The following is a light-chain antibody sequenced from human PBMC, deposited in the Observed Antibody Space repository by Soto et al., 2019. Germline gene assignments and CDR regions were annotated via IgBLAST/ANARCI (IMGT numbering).Light chain of an antibody. J-gene: IGKJ3*01. CDR1: QSVLYSSINTNY. CDR3: QQYFSAPFT. CDR2: WAS. Sequence: DIVMTQSPDSLAVSLGERATINCKSSQSVLYSSINTNYLACYQQKPGQPPRLLIYWASGRESGVPDRFSGSGSGTDFTLTISSLQAEDVAVYYCQQYFSAPFTFGPGNKVDIK. V-gene: IGKV4-1*01.